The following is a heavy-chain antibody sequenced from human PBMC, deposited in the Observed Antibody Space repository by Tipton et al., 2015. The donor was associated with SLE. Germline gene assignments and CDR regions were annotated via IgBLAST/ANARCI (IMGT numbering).Heavy chain of an antibody. V-gene: IGHV1-46*01. J-gene: IGHJ6*03. D-gene: IGHD1-14*01. Sequence: QSGPEVKKPGASVKISCKASGYGFGSYYMHWVRQAPGQGLEWMGMINCGGGSTTYAQKFQGRLTMTRDTSTSTVYMELSSLRSEDTAVYFCARDHHLYYYYYMDVWGKGTTVTVSS. CDR2: INCGGGST. CDR1: GYGFGSYY. CDR3: ARDHHLYYYYYMDV.